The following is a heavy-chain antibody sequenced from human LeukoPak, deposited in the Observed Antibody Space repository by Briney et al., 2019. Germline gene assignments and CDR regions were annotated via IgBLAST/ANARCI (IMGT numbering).Heavy chain of an antibody. D-gene: IGHD2-15*01. CDR3: ARGPQVVGYYYIDE. CDR1: GDSVSSNSAA. CDR2: TYYRSKWYS. Sequence: SQTLSLTCAISGDSVSSNSAAWNWIRQSPSRGLEWLGRTYYRSKWYSDYAVSVKSRITINPDTSKNQFSLHLNSVAPEDTAVYYCARGPQVVGYYYIDEWGKGTTVTVSS. J-gene: IGHJ6*03. V-gene: IGHV6-1*01.